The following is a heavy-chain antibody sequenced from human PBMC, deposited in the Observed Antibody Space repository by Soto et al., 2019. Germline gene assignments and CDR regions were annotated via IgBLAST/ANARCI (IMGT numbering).Heavy chain of an antibody. J-gene: IGHJ4*02. CDR2: IHYSGST. CDR1: GGSISSSSFY. V-gene: IGHV4-39*01. D-gene: IGHD3-10*01. CDR3: ARHRRITMPSDFDY. Sequence: SETLSLTCTVSGGSISSSSFYWGWIRQPPGKGLEWIGTIHYSGSTYYNPSLKSRVTMSVDTSKNEFSLKLNSVTAADTAVYHCARHRRITMPSDFDYWGQGTLVTVSS.